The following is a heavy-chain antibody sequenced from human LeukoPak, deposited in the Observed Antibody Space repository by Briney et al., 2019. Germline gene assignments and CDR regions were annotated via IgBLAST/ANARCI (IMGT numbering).Heavy chain of an antibody. CDR3: AKDQGRLGASMADS. CDR1: RLSLSSYG. J-gene: IGHJ4*02. V-gene: IGHV3-30*02. D-gene: IGHD1-26*01. CDR2: IHYDGGNK. Sequence: GGSLRLSCAASRLSLSSYGMHWVRQAPGKGLEWLTFIHYDGGNKYYASSVAGRFTISRDNSKNTLYLQMNSLRPEDTAVYYCAKDQGRLGASMADSWGPGTLVTVSS.